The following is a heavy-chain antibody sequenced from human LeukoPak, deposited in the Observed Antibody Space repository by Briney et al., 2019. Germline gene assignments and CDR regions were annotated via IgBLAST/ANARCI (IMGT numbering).Heavy chain of an antibody. CDR2: INHSGST. J-gene: IGHJ5*02. Sequence: PSQTLSLTCAVYGGSFSGYYWSWIRQPPGKGLQWIGEINHSGSTYYNPSLKSRVTISVDTSKNHFSLKLSSVTAADTAVYYCARVDYSNYVWFDPWGQGTLVTVSS. CDR3: ARVDYSNYVWFDP. CDR1: GGSFSGYY. V-gene: IGHV4-34*01. D-gene: IGHD4-11*01.